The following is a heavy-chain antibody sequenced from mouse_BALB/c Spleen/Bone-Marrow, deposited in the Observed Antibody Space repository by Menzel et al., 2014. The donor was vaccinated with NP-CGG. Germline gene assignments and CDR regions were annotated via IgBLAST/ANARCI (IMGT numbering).Heavy chain of an antibody. D-gene: IGHD2-10*02. J-gene: IGHJ2*01. Sequence: EVKLVESGGGLVKLGGSLKLSCAASGFTFSSYYMSWVRQTPEKRLELVAAINSNGGSTYYPDTVKGRFTISRDNAKNTLYLQMSSLKSGDTALYYCARHGGYGNCFDYWGQGTTLTVSS. CDR1: GFTFSSYY. CDR3: ARHGGYGNCFDY. CDR2: INSNGGST. V-gene: IGHV5-6-2*01.